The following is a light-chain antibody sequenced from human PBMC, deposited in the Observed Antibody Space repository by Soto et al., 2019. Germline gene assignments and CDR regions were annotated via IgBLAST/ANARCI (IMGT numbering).Light chain of an antibody. CDR2: DTT. CDR3: QQYGSSPRT. J-gene: IGKJ1*01. CDR1: QSVSSS. V-gene: IGKV3D-20*01. Sequence: EVVFTQSPATLAVSPGDTATLSCGASQSVSSSLAWYQQKPGQAPRLLIYDTTNGASGIPDRFRGLGSGTDFTLIIGRLEPEDFAVYYCQQYGSSPRTFGQGTKVDIK.